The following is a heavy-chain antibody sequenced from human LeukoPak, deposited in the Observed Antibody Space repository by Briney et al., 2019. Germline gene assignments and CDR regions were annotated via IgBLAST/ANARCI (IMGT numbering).Heavy chain of an antibody. CDR3: ARAGDY. V-gene: IGHV3-7*04. J-gene: IGHJ4*02. CDR2: IKQDGSEK. Sequence: GGSLRLSCAASGFTFSSYCMSWVRQAPGKGLEWVANIKQDGSEKYYVDSVKGRFTISRDNAKNSLYLQMNSLRAEDTAVYYCARAGDYWGQGTLVTVSS. CDR1: GFTFSSYC.